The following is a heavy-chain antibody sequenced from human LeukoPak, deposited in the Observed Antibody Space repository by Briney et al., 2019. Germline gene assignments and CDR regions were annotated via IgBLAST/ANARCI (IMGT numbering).Heavy chain of an antibody. CDR3: TTAPYYYTSGADY. CDR1: GFTFTNAW. V-gene: IGHV3-15*01. CDR2: IKSKTDGGTT. Sequence: GGSLRLSCAASGFTFTNAWMTWVRQPPGKGLEWVGRIKSKTDGGTTDYAAPVKGRFTISRDDSKNTLYLQMNSLKTEDTAVYYCTTAPYYYTSGADYWGQGTLVTVSS. D-gene: IGHD3-10*01. J-gene: IGHJ4*02.